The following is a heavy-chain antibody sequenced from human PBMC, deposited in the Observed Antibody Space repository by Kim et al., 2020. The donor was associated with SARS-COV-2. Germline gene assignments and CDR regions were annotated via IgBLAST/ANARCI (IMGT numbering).Heavy chain of an antibody. D-gene: IGHD6-19*01. Sequence: SETLSLTCTVSGGSISSSSYYWGWIRQPPGKGLEWIGSIYYSGSTYYNPSLKSRVTIFVDTSNNQFSLKLSSVTAADTAVYSCGRHEGDSSGWYFTYWGQGTLVTVSS. CDR1: GGSISSSSYY. V-gene: IGHV4-39*01. J-gene: IGHJ4*02. CDR2: IYYSGST. CDR3: GRHEGDSSGWYFTY.